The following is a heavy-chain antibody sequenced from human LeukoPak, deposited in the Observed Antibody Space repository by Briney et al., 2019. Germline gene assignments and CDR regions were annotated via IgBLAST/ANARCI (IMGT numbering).Heavy chain of an antibody. CDR3: ARVDDLDAFDI. V-gene: IGHV3-64*04. Sequence: GGSLRLSCSASGFTFSSYAMHWVRQAPGKGLEYVSAISSNGGSTYYADSVRGRFTISRDNSKNTLYLQMSSLRPEDTAVHYCARVDDLDAFDIWGQGTMVTVSS. CDR2: ISSNGGST. J-gene: IGHJ3*02. D-gene: IGHD2-2*03. CDR1: GFTFSSYA.